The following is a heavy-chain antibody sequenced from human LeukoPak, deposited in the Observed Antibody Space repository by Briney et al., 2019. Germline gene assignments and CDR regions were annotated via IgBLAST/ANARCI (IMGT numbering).Heavy chain of an antibody. CDR2: IKSDGSST. V-gene: IGHV3-74*01. CDR3: AKENRWE. Sequence: GGSLRLSCAASGFTFSNYWIHWVRQAPGKGPVWVSRIKSDGSSTRFADSVQGRFTISRDNSKNTLYLQMNSLRAEDTAVFYCAKENRWEWGQGTLVTVSS. J-gene: IGHJ4*02. CDR1: GFTFSNYW. D-gene: IGHD1-14*01.